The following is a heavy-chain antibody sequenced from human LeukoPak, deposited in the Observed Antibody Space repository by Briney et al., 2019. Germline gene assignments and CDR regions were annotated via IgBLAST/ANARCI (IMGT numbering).Heavy chain of an antibody. CDR3: ARDSDPMNY. J-gene: IGHJ4*02. CDR2: IYYTGST. CDR1: GYSITSGYY. Sequence: SETLFLTCTVSGYSITSGYYWAWIRQPPGKGLEWIGNIYYTGSTFYNPSLNSRVTMSVDTSKNQFSLKLNSVTAADTAVYYCARDSDPMNYWGQGTLVTVSS. V-gene: IGHV4-38-2*02.